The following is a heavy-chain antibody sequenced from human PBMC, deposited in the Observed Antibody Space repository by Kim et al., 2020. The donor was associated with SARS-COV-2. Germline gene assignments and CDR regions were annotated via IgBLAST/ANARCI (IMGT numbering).Heavy chain of an antibody. J-gene: IGHJ4*02. Sequence: NPSLKSRVTISADASKNQFSLRLRSVAAADAAVYYCASIAVQRERRPFDCWGQGTLVTVSS. D-gene: IGHD1-1*01. V-gene: IGHV4-34*13. CDR3: ASIAVQRERRPFDC.